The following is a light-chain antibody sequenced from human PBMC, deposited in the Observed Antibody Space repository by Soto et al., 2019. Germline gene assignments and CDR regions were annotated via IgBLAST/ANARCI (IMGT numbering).Light chain of an antibody. CDR1: QSVRSNY. V-gene: IGKV3-20*01. J-gene: IGKJ1*01. CDR2: AAS. CDR3: QQYVSSPWT. Sequence: DIVLTQSPGTLSLSPGERATLSCRTSQSVRSNYLAWYQHKPGQAPRLLIYAASSRATGIPDRFSGSGSGTGFTLTISRLEPEDFAVYYCQQYVSSPWTFAQGTKVEIK.